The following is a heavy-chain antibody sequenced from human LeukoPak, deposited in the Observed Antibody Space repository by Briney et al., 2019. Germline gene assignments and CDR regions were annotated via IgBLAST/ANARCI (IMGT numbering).Heavy chain of an antibody. CDR3: AKDRHIVVVPAAPFDY. Sequence: GGSLRLSCAASGFTFNIYAMSWVRQAPGKGLEWVSAISGSGGTTYYADSVKGRFTISRDNSKNTLYLQMNSLRADDTAVYYCAKDRHIVVVPAAPFDYWGQGTLVTVSS. V-gene: IGHV3-23*01. CDR2: ISGSGGTT. CDR1: GFTFNIYA. J-gene: IGHJ4*02. D-gene: IGHD2-2*01.